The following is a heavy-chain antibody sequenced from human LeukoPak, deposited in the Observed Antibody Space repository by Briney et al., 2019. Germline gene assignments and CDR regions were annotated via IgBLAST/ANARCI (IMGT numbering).Heavy chain of an antibody. CDR1: GGTFSSYA. CDR3: ARGHPRYGDHVFDY. Sequence: SVKVSCKASGGTFSSYAISWVRQAPGQGLEWMGGIIPIFGTANYAQKFQGRVTITADKSTSTAYMELSSLRSEDTAVYYCARGHPRYGDHVFDYWGQGTLVTVSS. V-gene: IGHV1-69*06. D-gene: IGHD4-17*01. J-gene: IGHJ4*02. CDR2: IIPIFGTA.